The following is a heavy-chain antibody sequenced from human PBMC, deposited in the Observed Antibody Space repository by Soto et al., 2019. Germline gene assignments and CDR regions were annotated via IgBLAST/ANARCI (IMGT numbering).Heavy chain of an antibody. J-gene: IGHJ3*02. CDR1: GYTFTTSA. D-gene: IGHD6-19*01. CDR3: ARDPYTSGCHHDAFDI. CDR2: INVGNGNA. Sequence: GASVKVSCKASGYTFTTSAIHWVRQAPGQRLEWMGWINVGNGNAKYSQKFQGRVTITRDTSASAAYMELRSLRSEDTAVYYCARDPYTSGCHHDAFDIWGKGTLVTVPS. V-gene: IGHV1-3*01.